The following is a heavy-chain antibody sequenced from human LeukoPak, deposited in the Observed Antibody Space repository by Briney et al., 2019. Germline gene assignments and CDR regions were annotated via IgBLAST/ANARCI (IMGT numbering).Heavy chain of an antibody. CDR1: GFTVSGYW. D-gene: IGHD6-13*01. J-gene: IGHJ4*02. Sequence: GGSLRLSCAVSGFTVSGYWMSWVRQGPGKGLEGVANINKDGSEKYYVDSVKGRFTISRDNAENSLFLQMSSLRVEDTADYYCAREWQGGIAAAGTRIEGDYWGQGTLVAVSS. V-gene: IGHV3-7*01. CDR3: AREWQGGIAAAGTRIEGDY. CDR2: INKDGSEK.